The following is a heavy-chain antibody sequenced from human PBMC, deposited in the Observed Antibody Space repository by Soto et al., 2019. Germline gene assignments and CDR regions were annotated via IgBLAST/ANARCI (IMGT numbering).Heavy chain of an antibody. Sequence: SVKVSCKASGFTFTSSAMQWVRQARGQRLEWIGWIVVGSGNTNYAQKFQERVTITRDMSTSTAYMELSSLRSEDTAVYYCARHRGRNDFWSGYYTSYPYGMDVWGQGTTVTSP. J-gene: IGHJ6*02. CDR2: IVVGSGNT. D-gene: IGHD3-3*01. CDR3: ARHRGRNDFWSGYYTSYPYGMDV. V-gene: IGHV1-58*02. CDR1: GFTFTSSA.